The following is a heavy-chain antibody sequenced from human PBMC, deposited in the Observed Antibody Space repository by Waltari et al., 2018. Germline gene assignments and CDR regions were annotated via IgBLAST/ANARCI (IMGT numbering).Heavy chain of an antibody. CDR2: IKQDGSEK. J-gene: IGHJ4*02. CDR1: GFTLSSYW. D-gene: IGHD3-10*01. CDR3: ARVSRITMVRGVIMFDY. V-gene: IGHV3-7*01. Sequence: EVQLVESGGGLVQPGGSLRLSCAASGFTLSSYWMSWVRQAPGKGLEWVANIKQDGSEKYYVDSVKGRFTISRDNAKNSLYLQMNSLRAEDTAVYYCARVSRITMVRGVIMFDYWGQGTLVTVSS.